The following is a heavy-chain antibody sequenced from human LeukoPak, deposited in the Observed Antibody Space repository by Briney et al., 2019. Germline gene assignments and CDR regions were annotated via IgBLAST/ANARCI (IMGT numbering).Heavy chain of an antibody. Sequence: PGGSLRLSCAGSGYTVSDYYMSWVRQAPGKGLEWVSVIYYTGATYYADSVKDRFTISRDNSKNTVYLQMSSLRVDDTAIYFCARGRQGTNSIHGMDGLDVWGQGTVVTVSS. CDR1: GYTVSDYY. J-gene: IGHJ3*01. V-gene: IGHV3-53*01. CDR3: ARGRQGTNSIHGMDGLDV. CDR2: IYYTGAT. D-gene: IGHD2-21*01.